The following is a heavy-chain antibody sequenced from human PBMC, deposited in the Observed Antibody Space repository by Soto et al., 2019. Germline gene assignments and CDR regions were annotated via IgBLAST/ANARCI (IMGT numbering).Heavy chain of an antibody. J-gene: IGHJ5*02. D-gene: IGHD2-15*01. CDR1: GGSISSYY. CDR2: IYYSGST. Sequence: PSETLSLTCTVSGGSISSYYWTWIRQPPGKGLEWIGDIYYSGSTNYNPSLKSRVTISVDTSKKQFSLKLSSVTAADTAMYYCASGGRGCSGGNCRPNWFDPWGQGTLVTV. CDR3: ASGGRGCSGGNCRPNWFDP. V-gene: IGHV4-59*01.